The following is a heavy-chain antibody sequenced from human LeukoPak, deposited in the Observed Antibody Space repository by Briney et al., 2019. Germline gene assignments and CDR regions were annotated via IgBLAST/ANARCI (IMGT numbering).Heavy chain of an antibody. J-gene: IGHJ6*02. CDR2: IYHSGST. CDR1: GGSISSTNW. V-gene: IGHV4-4*02. Sequence: PSETLSLTRAVSGGSISSTNWWSWVRQPPGKGLEWIGEIYHSGSTNYNPSIKSRVTISVDKSKNQFSLKVSSVSAADTAVYYCARASCSGGSCYPYGMDVWGQGTTVTVSS. D-gene: IGHD2-15*01. CDR3: ARASCSGGSCYPYGMDV.